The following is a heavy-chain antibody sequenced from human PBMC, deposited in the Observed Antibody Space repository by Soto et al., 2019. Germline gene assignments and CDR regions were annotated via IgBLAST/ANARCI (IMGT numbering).Heavy chain of an antibody. CDR1: GYTFTHYA. V-gene: IGHV1-3*04. J-gene: IGHJ3*02. CDR3: ARQGDSRILRDTFGI. CDR2: INTDNGNT. Sequence: QVQLVQSGAEVKQPGASVKVSCKSSGYTFTHYAMHWVRQAPGQGLEWLGWINTDNGNTAFSQKFQGRVSITMDTSASTAYVELSSLISEDTAVYYCARQGDSRILRDTFGIWGQGTLVTVAS. D-gene: IGHD2-8*01.